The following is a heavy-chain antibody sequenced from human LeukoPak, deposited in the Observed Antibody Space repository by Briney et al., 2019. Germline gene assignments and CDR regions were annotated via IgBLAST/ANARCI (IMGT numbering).Heavy chain of an antibody. CDR2: IRYDGSNK. V-gene: IGHV3-30*02. CDR1: GFTFSSYG. Sequence: GGSLRLSCAASGFTFSSYGMHWVRQAPGKGLEWVAFIRYDGSNKYYADSVKGRFTISRDNSKNTLYLQMNSLRAEDTAVYYCAKDQEDYYDGFGNEYFQHWGQGTLVTVSS. J-gene: IGHJ1*01. CDR3: AKDQEDYYDGFGNEYFQH. D-gene: IGHD3-22*01.